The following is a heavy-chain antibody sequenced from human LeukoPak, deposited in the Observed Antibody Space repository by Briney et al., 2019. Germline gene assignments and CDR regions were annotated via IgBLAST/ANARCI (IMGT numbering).Heavy chain of an antibody. CDR3: ARGTYPSGYFDY. D-gene: IGHD1-26*01. CDR2: IYSGGST. Sequence: PGGSLRLSCAASGFTVESKYMGWVRQAPGKGLAGVSVIYSGGSTYYADSVKGRFTTSRDNSKNTLYLQMNSLRAEDTAVYYCARGTYPSGYFDYWGQGTLVTVSS. J-gene: IGHJ4*02. V-gene: IGHV3-53*01. CDR1: GFTVESKY.